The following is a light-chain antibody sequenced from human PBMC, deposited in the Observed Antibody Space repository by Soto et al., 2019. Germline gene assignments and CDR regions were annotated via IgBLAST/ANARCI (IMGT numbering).Light chain of an antibody. CDR3: QTWGTGPWV. CDR2: VNSDGSH. Sequence: QLVLTQSPSASASLGASVKLTCTLSSGHSNYAIAWHQQQPEKGPRYLMKVNSDGSHSKGAGIPDRFSGSSSGAERYLTISSLQSEDEGDYYCQTWGTGPWVFGGGTKLTVL. CDR1: SGHSNYA. V-gene: IGLV4-69*01. J-gene: IGLJ3*02.